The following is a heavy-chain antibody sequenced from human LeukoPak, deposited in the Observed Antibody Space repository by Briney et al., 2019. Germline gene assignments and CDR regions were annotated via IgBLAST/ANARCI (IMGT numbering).Heavy chain of an antibody. CDR2: LLYSGST. CDR3: ARLEAGIVAVPARQPRPPPPRYCDY. J-gene: IGHJ4*02. D-gene: IGHD2-2*01. Sequence: SETLSLTCAVSVSCGSISSSSYYWGWIRQPPGKGLEWIGSLLYSGSTYYNPSLKRRVTISVDTSKNQFSLKVSSVTAADSAVYFCARLEAGIVAVPARQPRPPPPRYCDYWGQGILVTVSS. V-gene: IGHV4-39*07. CDR1: VSCGSISSSSYY.